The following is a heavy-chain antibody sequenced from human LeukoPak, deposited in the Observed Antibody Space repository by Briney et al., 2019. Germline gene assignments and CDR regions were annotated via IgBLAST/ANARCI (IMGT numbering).Heavy chain of an antibody. CDR3: ARGGWSLDY. J-gene: IGHJ4*01. V-gene: IGHV4-59*01. CDR2: IYYSGST. Sequence: SETLSLTCTVSGGSISNYYWSWIRQPPGKGLEWIGYIYYSGSTNHNPSLKSRLTISVDTSKNQFSLKLSSVTAADTAVYYCARGGWSLDYWGHGTLATVSS. D-gene: IGHD2-15*01. CDR1: GGSISNYY.